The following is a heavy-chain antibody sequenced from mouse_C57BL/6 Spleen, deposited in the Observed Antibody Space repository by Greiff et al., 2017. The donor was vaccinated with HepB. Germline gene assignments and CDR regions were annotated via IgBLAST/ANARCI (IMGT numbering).Heavy chain of an antibody. Sequence: VKLQQPGTELVKPGASVKLSCKASGYTFTSYWMHWVKQRPGQGLEWIGNINPSNGGTNYNEKFKSKATLTVDKSSSTAYMQLSSLTSEDSAVYYCARSPNYYGSSSYYFDYWGQGTTLTVSS. CDR1: GYTFTSYW. D-gene: IGHD1-1*01. V-gene: IGHV1-53*01. J-gene: IGHJ2*01. CDR3: ARSPNYYGSSSYYFDY. CDR2: INPSNGGT.